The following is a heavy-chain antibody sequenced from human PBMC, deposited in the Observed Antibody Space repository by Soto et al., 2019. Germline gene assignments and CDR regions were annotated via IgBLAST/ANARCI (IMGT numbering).Heavy chain of an antibody. CDR2: ISSSSSTI. V-gene: IGHV3-48*01. Sequence: GGSLRLSCAASGFTFSSYSMNWVRQAPGKGLEWVSYISSSSSTIYYADSVKGRFTISRDNAKNSLYLQMNSLRAEDTAVYYCARECRGSSGWPDAFDIWGQGTMVTVSS. CDR1: GFTFSSYS. CDR3: ARECRGSSGWPDAFDI. J-gene: IGHJ3*02. D-gene: IGHD6-19*01.